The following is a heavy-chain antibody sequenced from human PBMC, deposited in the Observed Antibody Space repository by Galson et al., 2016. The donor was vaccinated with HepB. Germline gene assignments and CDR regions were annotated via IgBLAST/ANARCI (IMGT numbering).Heavy chain of an antibody. CDR3: ARAGGYGDYLDWYFDL. D-gene: IGHD4-17*01. V-gene: IGHV1-18*01. Sequence: SVKVSCKASGYTFISYGLSWVRQAPGQGLEWMGSISAYNGNTNYAQSLQGRFTMTIDTFTTTAYMELRSLRSDDTAVYYCARAGGYGDYLDWYFDLWGRGTLVTVSS. CDR1: GYTFISYG. J-gene: IGHJ2*01. CDR2: ISAYNGNT.